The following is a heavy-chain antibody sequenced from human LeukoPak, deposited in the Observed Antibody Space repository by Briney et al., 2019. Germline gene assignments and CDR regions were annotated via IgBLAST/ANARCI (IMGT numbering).Heavy chain of an antibody. CDR1: GYTFTSYD. J-gene: IGHJ4*02. D-gene: IGHD3-10*01. Sequence: ASVKVSCKASGYTFTSYDINWVRQASGQGLEWMGWMNPNSGNTGYAQKFQGRVTMTRDISISTAYMKLSNLRSEDTAIYYCARVFGSVDYWGQGTLVTVSS. CDR2: MNPNSGNT. CDR3: ARVFGSVDY. V-gene: IGHV1-8*01.